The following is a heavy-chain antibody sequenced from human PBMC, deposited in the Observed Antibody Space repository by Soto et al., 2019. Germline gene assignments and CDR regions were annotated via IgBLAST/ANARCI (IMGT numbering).Heavy chain of an antibody. Sequence: GGSLRLSCAASGFTFSSYAMSWVRQAPGKGLEWVSAISGSGGSTYYADSVKGRFTISRDNSKNTLYLQMNSLRAEDTVVYYCAKGSNGTPGACNDRPLDYFDYWGQGTLVTVSS. CDR2: ISGSGGST. D-gene: IGHD1-1*01. CDR3: AKGSNGTPGACNDRPLDYFDY. CDR1: GFTFSSYA. J-gene: IGHJ4*01. V-gene: IGHV3-23*01.